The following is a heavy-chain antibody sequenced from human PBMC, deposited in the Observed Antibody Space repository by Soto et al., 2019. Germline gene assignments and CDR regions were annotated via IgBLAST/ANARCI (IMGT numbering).Heavy chain of an antibody. CDR3: ARQAGGGGLGYSFDP. CDR1: GGDFRTSE. J-gene: IGHJ5*02. CDR2: INVFFDTT. V-gene: IGHV1-69*06. Sequence: SVKVSCKASGGDFRTSEIAWVRQVPGEGLEWMGVINVFFDTTNYDQKFQARVTITADKSTRTTYLDLRSLRSDDTAVYYCARQAGGGGLGYSFDPWGQGTLVTVSS. D-gene: IGHD5-18*01.